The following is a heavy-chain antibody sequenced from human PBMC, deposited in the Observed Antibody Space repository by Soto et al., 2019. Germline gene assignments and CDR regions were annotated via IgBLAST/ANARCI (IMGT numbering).Heavy chain of an antibody. J-gene: IGHJ6*02. CDR3: ARVNCTNGVCYRPLDYYGMDV. D-gene: IGHD2-8*01. CDR1: GYTLTELS. Sequence: GASVKVSCKVSGYTLTELSMHWVRQAPGKGLEWMGGFDPEFGETIYAQKFQGRVTMTEDASTSTAYMELSSLRSEDTAVYYCARVNCTNGVCYRPLDYYGMDVWGQGTTVTVSS. CDR2: FDPEFGET. V-gene: IGHV1-24*01.